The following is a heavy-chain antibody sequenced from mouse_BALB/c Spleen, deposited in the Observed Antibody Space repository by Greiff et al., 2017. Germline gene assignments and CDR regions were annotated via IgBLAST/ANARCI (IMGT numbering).Heavy chain of an antibody. CDR2: ISCSGST. J-gene: IGHJ1*01. CDR1: GYSITSDYA. CDR3: AREVAYYGNFDV. Sequence: DVQLQESGPGLVKPSQSLSLTCTVTGYSITSDYAWNWIRQFPGNKLEWMGYISCSGSTSYNPSLKSRISITRDTSKNQFFLQLNSVTTEDTATYYCAREVAYYGNFDVWGAGTTVTVSS. D-gene: IGHD2-10*01. V-gene: IGHV3-2*02.